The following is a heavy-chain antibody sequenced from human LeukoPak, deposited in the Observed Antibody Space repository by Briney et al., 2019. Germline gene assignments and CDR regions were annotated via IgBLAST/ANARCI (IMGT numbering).Heavy chain of an antibody. J-gene: IGHJ4*02. CDR3: VRDPDALDF. Sequence: GGSLRLACAASGFTFSSYSMNWVRQAPGKGLEWVAYIRSSGSPIYYADSVKGRFTISRDNAKNSLYLQMNSLRDEDTAVYYCVRDPDALDFWGQGTPVTVSS. CDR1: GFTFSSYS. CDR2: IRSSGSPI. V-gene: IGHV3-48*02.